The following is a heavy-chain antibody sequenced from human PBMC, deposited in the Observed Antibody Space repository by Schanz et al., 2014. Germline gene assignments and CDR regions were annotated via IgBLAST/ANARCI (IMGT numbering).Heavy chain of an antibody. CDR1: GFTFSSYA. V-gene: IGHV3-23*01. J-gene: IGHJ6*03. D-gene: IGHD2-2*01. CDR3: ARVKYCTITRCYRTETEGLYYMDV. CDR2: ISGSGGST. Sequence: EVQLLESGGGLVQPGGSLRLSCAASGFTFSSYAMSWVRQAPGKGLEWVSAISGSGGSTYYADSVKGRFTISRDNSKNTLYLQMKSLRAEDTAVYYCARVKYCTITRCYRTETEGLYYMDVWGKGTTVTVSS.